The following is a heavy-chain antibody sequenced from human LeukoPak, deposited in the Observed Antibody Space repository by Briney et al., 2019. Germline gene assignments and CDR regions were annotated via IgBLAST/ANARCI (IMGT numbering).Heavy chain of an antibody. J-gene: IGHJ4*02. CDR2: VKHDGSTK. Sequence: PGGSLRLSCTVSGFTFSHYYMSWVRQAPGKGLEWVANVKHDGSTKNYVDSVKGRFTISRDNAKNSLYLQMNSLRAEDTAVYYCARDSGYYFDYWGQGTLVTVSS. V-gene: IGHV3-7*01. CDR3: ARDSGYYFDY. CDR1: GFTFSHYY.